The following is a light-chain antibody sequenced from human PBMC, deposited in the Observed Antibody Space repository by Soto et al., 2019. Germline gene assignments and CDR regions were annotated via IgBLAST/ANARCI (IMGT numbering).Light chain of an antibody. J-gene: IGLJ2*01. Sequence: QSALTQPPSASGSPGQSVTISCTGTSSDVGAYNYVSWYQQHPGKAPKLMIYEVSKRPSGVSNRFSGSKSGNTASLTISGLQAEDEADYYCSSYTSSSTLVFGGGTKVTVL. CDR1: SSDVGAYNY. V-gene: IGLV2-14*01. CDR2: EVS. CDR3: SSYTSSSTLV.